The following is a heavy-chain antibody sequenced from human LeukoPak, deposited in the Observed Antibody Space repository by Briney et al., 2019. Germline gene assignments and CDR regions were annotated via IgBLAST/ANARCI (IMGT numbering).Heavy chain of an antibody. J-gene: IGHJ6*02. CDR2: INPNSGDT. V-gene: IGHV1-2*02. CDR1: GYIFTGYY. D-gene: IGHD3-3*01. CDR3: ARGYYDFWSGYYPPLDYYYGMDV. Sequence: GASVKVSCKASGYIFTGYYIHWVRQAPGQGLEWMGWINPNSGDTSYAQKFQGRVTMTGDTSISAVYMELSRLRSDDTAVYYCARGYYDFWSGYYPPLDYYYGMDVWGQGTTVTVSS.